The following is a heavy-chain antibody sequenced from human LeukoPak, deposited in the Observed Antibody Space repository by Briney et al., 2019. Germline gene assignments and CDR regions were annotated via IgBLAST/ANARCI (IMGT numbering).Heavy chain of an antibody. V-gene: IGHV4-34*01. J-gene: IGHJ6*04. Sequence: SETLSLTCAVYGGSFSGYYWSWIRQPPGTGLEWIGEINHSGSTNYNPSLKSRVTISVDTSKNQFSLQLSSVPAADTAVYYCARGRITMVRGFYGMDVWGKGTTVTVSS. D-gene: IGHD3-10*01. CDR3: ARGRITMVRGFYGMDV. CDR1: GGSFSGYY. CDR2: INHSGST.